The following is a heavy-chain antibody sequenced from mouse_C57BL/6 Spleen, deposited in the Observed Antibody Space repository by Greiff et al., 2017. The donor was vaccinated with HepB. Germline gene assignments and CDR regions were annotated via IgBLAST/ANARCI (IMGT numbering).Heavy chain of an antibody. CDR3: AREKGYGSSHWYFDV. J-gene: IGHJ1*03. Sequence: VQLKESGPGLVKPSQSLSLTCSVTGYSITSGYYWNWIRQFPGNKLEWMGYISYDGSNNYNPSLKNRISITRDTSKNQFFLKLNSVTTEDTATYYCAREKGYGSSHWYFDVWGTGTTVTVSS. CDR2: ISYDGSN. V-gene: IGHV3-6*01. D-gene: IGHD1-1*01. CDR1: GYSITSGYY.